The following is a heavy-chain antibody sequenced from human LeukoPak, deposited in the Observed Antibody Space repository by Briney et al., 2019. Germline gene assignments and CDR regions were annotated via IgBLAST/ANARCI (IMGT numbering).Heavy chain of an antibody. CDR1: GYTCTSYG. CDR2: ISAYNGNT. D-gene: IGHD1-26*01. CDR3: ARVIRILGPTPTNFDC. V-gene: IGHV1-18*01. J-gene: IGHJ4*02. Sequence: ASVKVSCRTSGYTCTSYGISWVRQAPGQGLEWMGLISAYNGNTIYAQKFQGRVTMTTDTSTTTAYMELRSLRSDDTAIYYCARVIRILGPTPTNFDCWGQGTLVTVSS.